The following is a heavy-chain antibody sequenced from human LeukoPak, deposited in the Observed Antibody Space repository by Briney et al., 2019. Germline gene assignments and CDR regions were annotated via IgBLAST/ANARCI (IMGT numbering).Heavy chain of an antibody. Sequence: PGGSLRLSCAASGFTFSSYAMHWVRQAPGKGLEWVAVISYDGSNKYYADSVKGRFTISRDNSKNTLYLQMNSLRAEDTAVYYCAKDRGQGGYDFWSGPHLDYWGQGTLVTVSS. D-gene: IGHD3-3*01. V-gene: IGHV3-30-3*01. CDR2: ISYDGSNK. CDR3: AKDRGQGGYDFWSGPHLDY. J-gene: IGHJ4*02. CDR1: GFTFSSYA.